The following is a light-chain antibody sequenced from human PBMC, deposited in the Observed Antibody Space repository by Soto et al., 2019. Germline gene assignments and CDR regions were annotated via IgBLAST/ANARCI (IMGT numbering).Light chain of an antibody. CDR2: DAS. CDR1: QGISSA. J-gene: IGKJ2*01. CDR3: QQFNNYPKT. Sequence: AIQLTQSPSSLSASVGDRVTITCRASQGISSALAWYQQKPGRPPKLLIYDASSLESGVPSRFSGSGSGTDITLTISSLQPEDFATYYCQQFNNYPKTFGQGTQLDIK. V-gene: IGKV1D-13*01.